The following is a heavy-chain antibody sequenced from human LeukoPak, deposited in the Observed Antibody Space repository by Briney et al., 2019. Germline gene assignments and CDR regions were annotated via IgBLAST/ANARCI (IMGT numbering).Heavy chain of an antibody. Sequence: GGSLRLSCAASGFTFSSYSMNWVRQAPGKGLEWVSSISSSSSYIYYADSVKGRFTISRDNAKNSLYLQMNSLGAEDTAVYYCAPGHHCSGGSCYEGYWGQGTLVTVSS. D-gene: IGHD2-15*01. CDR3: APGHHCSGGSCYEGY. CDR1: GFTFSSYS. CDR2: ISSSSSYI. J-gene: IGHJ4*02. V-gene: IGHV3-21*01.